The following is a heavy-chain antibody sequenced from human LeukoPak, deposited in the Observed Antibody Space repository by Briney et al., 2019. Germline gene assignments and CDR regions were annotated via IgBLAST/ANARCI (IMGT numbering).Heavy chain of an antibody. V-gene: IGHV1-46*01. CDR2: INPSYGTT. CDR3: ARDNLGYYGSGSYSLYYFDY. J-gene: IGHJ4*02. D-gene: IGHD3-10*01. Sequence: GASVKVSCKASGYTFTTYYMHWVRQAPGQGLEWMGIINPSYGTTSHAQKLQGRVTMTTDTSTSTAYMELRSLRSDDTAVYYCARDNLGYYGSGSYSLYYFDYWGQGTLVTVSS. CDR1: GYTFTTYY.